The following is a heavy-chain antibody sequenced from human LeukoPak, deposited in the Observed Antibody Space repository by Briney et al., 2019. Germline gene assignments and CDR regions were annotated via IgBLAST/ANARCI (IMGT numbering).Heavy chain of an antibody. CDR2: IYLDDSDI. Sequence: GESLKISCKGSGYCYTTYWIGWVRQMPGKGLEWMGNIYLDDSDIKYSPSFQGQVTISADKSISTAYLQWNSLQASDTAIYYCARLTVAAFDNWGQGTLVTVSS. D-gene: IGHD6-19*01. V-gene: IGHV5-51*01. J-gene: IGHJ4*02. CDR3: ARLTVAAFDN. CDR1: GYCYTTYW.